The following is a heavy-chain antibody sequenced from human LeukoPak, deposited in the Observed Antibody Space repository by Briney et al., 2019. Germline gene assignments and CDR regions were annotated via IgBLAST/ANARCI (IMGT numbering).Heavy chain of an antibody. CDR2: INPNSGGT. V-gene: IGHV1-2*02. CDR3: ARAWAAAGTGDFHY. CDR1: GYTFTGYY. J-gene: IGHJ4*02. Sequence: ASVKVSCTASGYTFTGYYMHWVRQAPGQGLEWMGWINPNSGGTNYAQKFQGRVTMTRDTSISTAYMELSRLRSDDTAVYYCARAWAAAGTGDFHYWGEGTLVTVSS. D-gene: IGHD6-13*01.